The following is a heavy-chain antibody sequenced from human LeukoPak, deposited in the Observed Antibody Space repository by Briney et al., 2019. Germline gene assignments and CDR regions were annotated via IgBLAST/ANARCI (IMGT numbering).Heavy chain of an antibody. V-gene: IGHV3-30*18. CDR2: ISYDGSNT. J-gene: IGHJ4*02. D-gene: IGHD4-11*01. CDR1: GFTFSSYG. Sequence: GGSLRLSCAASGFTFSSYGMHWVRQAPGKGLEWVAVISYDGSNTYYADSVKGRFTISRDNSKNTLYLQMNSLRAEDTAVYYCAKVGLTVTTILDYFDYWGQGTLVTVSS. CDR3: AKVGLTVTTILDYFDY.